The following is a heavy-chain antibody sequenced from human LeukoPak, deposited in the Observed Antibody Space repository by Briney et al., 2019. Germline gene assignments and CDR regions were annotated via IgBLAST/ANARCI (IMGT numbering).Heavy chain of an antibody. CDR3: ARLGCSGGSCYSGEDYFDY. CDR1: GFTVSSNY. Sequence: GGSLRLSCAASGFTVSSNYMSWVRQAPGKGLEWVSVIYSGGSTYYADSVKSRFTISRDNSKNTLYLQMNSLRAEDTAVYYCARLGCSGGSCYSGEDYFDYWGQGTLVTVSS. CDR2: IYSGGST. D-gene: IGHD2-15*01. V-gene: IGHV3-53*01. J-gene: IGHJ4*02.